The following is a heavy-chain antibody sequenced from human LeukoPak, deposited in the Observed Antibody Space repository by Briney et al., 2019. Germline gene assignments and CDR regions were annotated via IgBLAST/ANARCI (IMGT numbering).Heavy chain of an antibody. CDR2: ISYDGSNK. CDR3: AKDLEVIIAVASPTFYYYGMDV. V-gene: IGHV3-30*18. D-gene: IGHD6-19*01. J-gene: IGHJ6*02. CDR1: GFTFSSYG. Sequence: GRSLRLSCAAFGFTFSSYGMHWVRQAPGKGLEWVAVISYDGSNKYYADSVKGRFTISRDNSKNTLYLQMNSLRAEDTAVYYCAKDLEVIIAVASPTFYYYGMDVWGQGTTVTVSS.